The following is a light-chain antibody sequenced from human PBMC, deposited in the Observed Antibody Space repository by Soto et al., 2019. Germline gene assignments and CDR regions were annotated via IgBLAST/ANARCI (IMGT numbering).Light chain of an antibody. CDR3: AAWDDSLNDYV. CDR2: EVT. Sequence: QSALTQPPSASGSPGQSVTISCTGTSSDVGGYNYVSWYQQHPGKAPKLMIYEVTKRPSGVPDRFSGSKSGNTASLTVSGLQSEDEADYYCAAWDDSLNDYVFGTGTKLTVL. J-gene: IGLJ1*01. V-gene: IGLV2-8*01. CDR1: SSDVGGYNY.